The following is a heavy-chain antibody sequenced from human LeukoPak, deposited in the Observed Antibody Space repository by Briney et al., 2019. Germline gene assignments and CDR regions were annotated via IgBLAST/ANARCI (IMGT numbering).Heavy chain of an antibody. CDR1: GGSITSGRYY. D-gene: IGHD3-9*01. V-gene: IGHV4-31*03. Sequence: SQTLSLTCSVSGGSITSGRYYWTWIRQYPEKGLEWIGYSYYSGSTHFKPSLKSRATISLDKSKNRFSLNLTSATAADTAVYYCARATYDLLTGYYLDSWGQGTLVTVSS. J-gene: IGHJ4*02. CDR2: SYYSGST. CDR3: ARATYDLLTGYYLDS.